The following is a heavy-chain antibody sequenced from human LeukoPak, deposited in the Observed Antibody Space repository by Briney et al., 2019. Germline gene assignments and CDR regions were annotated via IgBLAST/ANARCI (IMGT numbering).Heavy chain of an antibody. Sequence: ASVKVSCKASGYTFTSYGISWVRQAPGQGLEWMGWISAYNGNTNYAQKLQGRVTMTTDTSTSTAYMELRSLRSDDTAVYYCARTASYCGGDCYSDYWGQGTLVTVSS. J-gene: IGHJ4*02. CDR3: ARTASYCGGDCYSDY. D-gene: IGHD2-21*01. CDR2: ISAYNGNT. V-gene: IGHV1-18*01. CDR1: GYTFTSYG.